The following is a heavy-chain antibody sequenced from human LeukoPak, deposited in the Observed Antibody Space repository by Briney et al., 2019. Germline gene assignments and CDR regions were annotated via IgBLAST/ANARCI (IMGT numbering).Heavy chain of an antibody. CDR2: INPNSGGT. CDR3: ARVDRTTVTTTPFDY. V-gene: IGHV1-2*02. J-gene: IGHJ4*02. CDR1: GYTFTVYY. D-gene: IGHD4-17*01. Sequence: GASVKVSCKASGYTFTVYYMHWVRQAPGQGLEWMGWINPNSGGTNYAQKFQGRVTMPTDTSISTAYMELSRLRSDDTAVYHCARVDRTTVTTTPFDYWGQGTLVTVSS.